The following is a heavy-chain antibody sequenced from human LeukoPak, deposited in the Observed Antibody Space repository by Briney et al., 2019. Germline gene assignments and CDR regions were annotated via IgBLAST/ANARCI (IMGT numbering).Heavy chain of an antibody. CDR1: GYTFTGYY. Sequence: ASVKVSCKASGYTFTGYYMHWVRQAPGQGLEWMGWINPNHGDTNYAQKFQDRVSMTRDTSISTAYMHLSRLRSADTAVYYCARDGRYYGSGSYYYYYYMDVWGKGTTVTISS. J-gene: IGHJ6*03. D-gene: IGHD3-10*01. CDR3: ARDGRYYGSGSYYYYYYMDV. V-gene: IGHV1-2*02. CDR2: INPNHGDT.